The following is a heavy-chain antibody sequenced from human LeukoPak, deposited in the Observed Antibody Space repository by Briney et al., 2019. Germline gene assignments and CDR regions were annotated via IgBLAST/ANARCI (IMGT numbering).Heavy chain of an antibody. Sequence: VSCKASGYTFTGYYMHWVRQAPGQGLEWMGWIXPNSGGTNYAQKFQGRVTMTRDTSISTAYMELSRLRSDDTAVYYCARHYYDSSGYYLSEPFDYWGQGTLVTVSS. D-gene: IGHD3-22*01. J-gene: IGHJ4*02. CDR2: IXPNSGGT. CDR1: GYTFTGYY. V-gene: IGHV1-2*02. CDR3: ARHYYDSSGYYLSEPFDY.